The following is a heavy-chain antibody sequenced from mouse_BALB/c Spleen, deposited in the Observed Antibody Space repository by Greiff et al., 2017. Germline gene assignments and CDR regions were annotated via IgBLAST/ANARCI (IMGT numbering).Heavy chain of an antibody. V-gene: IGHV1-69*02. CDR1: GYTFTSYW. J-gene: IGHJ2*01. CDR2: IDPSDSYT. Sequence: QVQLKQPGAELVKPGASVKLSCKASGYTFTSYWMHWVKQRPGQGLEWIGEIDPSDSYTNYNQKFKGKATLTVDKSSSTAYMQLSSLTSEDSAVYYCARGGSFDYWGQGTTLTVSS. CDR3: ARGGSFDY.